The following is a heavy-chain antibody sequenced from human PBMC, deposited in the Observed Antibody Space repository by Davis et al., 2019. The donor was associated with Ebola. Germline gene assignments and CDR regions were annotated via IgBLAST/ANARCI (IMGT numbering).Heavy chain of an antibody. CDR1: GFTFSTYG. CDR2: IFFDGSET. J-gene: IGHJ5*02. D-gene: IGHD1-26*01. CDR3: ARSGSGSYNWFDP. V-gene: IGHV3-30*02. Sequence: GGSLRLSCAASGFTFSTYGMHWVRQAPGKGPEWLTYIFFDGSETFYADSVKGRFTISRDNSKNTLYLQMNSLRAEDTAVYYCARSGSGSYNWFDPWGQGTLVTVSS.